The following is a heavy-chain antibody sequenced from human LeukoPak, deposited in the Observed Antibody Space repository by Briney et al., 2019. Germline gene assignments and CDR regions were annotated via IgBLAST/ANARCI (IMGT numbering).Heavy chain of an antibody. CDR2: IYYSGST. CDR1: GGSIRSYY. Sequence: SETLSLTCTVSGGSIRSYYWSWIRQPPGERLEWIGYIYYSGSTNYNPSLKSRVTISVDTSKNQFSLKLSSVTAADTAVYYCARASSGWHPTFDYWGQGTLVTVSS. D-gene: IGHD6-19*01. CDR3: ARASSGWHPTFDY. V-gene: IGHV4-59*01. J-gene: IGHJ4*02.